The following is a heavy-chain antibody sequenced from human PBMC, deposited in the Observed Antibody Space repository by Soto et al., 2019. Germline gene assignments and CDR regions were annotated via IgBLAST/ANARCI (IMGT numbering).Heavy chain of an antibody. D-gene: IGHD1-26*01. Sequence: SETLSLTCAVSGGSISSGGYSWSWIRQPPGKGLEWIGYIYHSGSIYYNPSLKSRATISVDRSKNQFSLKLSSVTAADTAVYYCARVPLLWGQGTLVTVSS. CDR3: ARVPLL. CDR1: GGSISSGGYS. J-gene: IGHJ4*02. CDR2: IYHSGSI. V-gene: IGHV4-30-2*01.